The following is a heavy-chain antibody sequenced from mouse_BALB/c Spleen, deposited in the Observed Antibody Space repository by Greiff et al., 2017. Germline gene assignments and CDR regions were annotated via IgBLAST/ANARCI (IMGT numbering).Heavy chain of an antibody. V-gene: IGHV1-9*01. Sequence: VQLQQSGAELMKPGASVTLSCKATGYTFSSYWIAWVKQRPGHGLEWIGEILPGSGSTNYNAKFKGKATFTADTSSNTAYMQLSSLTSEDSAVYYGARGGRPYAMDYWGQGTSVTVSS. CDR3: ARGGRPYAMDY. CDR1: GYTFSSYW. J-gene: IGHJ4*01. CDR2: ILPGSGST.